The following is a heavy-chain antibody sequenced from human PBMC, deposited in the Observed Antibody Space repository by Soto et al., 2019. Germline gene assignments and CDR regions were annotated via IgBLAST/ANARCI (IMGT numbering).Heavy chain of an antibody. V-gene: IGHV4-59*08. CDR3: ARLGSIVAREGDFDY. D-gene: IGHD5-12*01. CDR1: GGSISSYY. Sequence: QVQLQESGPGLVKPSETLSLTGTVSGGSISSYYWSWIRQPPGKGLEWIGYIYYSGSTNYNPSLKSRVTISVDTSKNQFSLKLSSVTAADTAVYYCARLGSIVAREGDFDYWGQGTLVTVSS. CDR2: IYYSGST. J-gene: IGHJ4*02.